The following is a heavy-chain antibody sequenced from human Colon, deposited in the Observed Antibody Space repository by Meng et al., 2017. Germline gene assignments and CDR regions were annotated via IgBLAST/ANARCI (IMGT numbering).Heavy chain of an antibody. V-gene: IGHV3-7*01. CDR3: ARGRYCTSGNCYFDY. D-gene: IGHD2-8*01. J-gene: IGHJ4*02. Sequence: GESLKISCVAAGFTFSDYWTSWVRQTPGKGLEWVANINGDGRQKSYVDSVRGRFTISKDNAKNSLYLQMSSLRAEDTAIYYCARGRYCTSGNCYFDYWGQGALVTVSS. CDR2: INGDGRQK. CDR1: GFTFSDYW.